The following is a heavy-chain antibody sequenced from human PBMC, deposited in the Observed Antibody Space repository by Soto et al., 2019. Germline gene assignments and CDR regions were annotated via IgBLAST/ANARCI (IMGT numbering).Heavy chain of an antibody. CDR3: AREDILTGYTIDP. CDR2: IYPGDSDT. Sequence: PGESLKISCKGSGYSLTSYWIGWVRQMPGKGLEWMGIIYPGDSDTRYSPSFQGQVTISADKSISTAYLQWSSLEASDTAMYYCAREDILTGYTIDPWGQGTLVTVSS. V-gene: IGHV5-51*01. D-gene: IGHD3-9*01. CDR1: GYSLTSYW. J-gene: IGHJ5*02.